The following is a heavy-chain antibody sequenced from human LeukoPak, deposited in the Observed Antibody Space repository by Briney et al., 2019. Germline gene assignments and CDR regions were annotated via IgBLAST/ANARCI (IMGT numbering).Heavy chain of an antibody. Sequence: GGSLRLSCAASGFTFSSYDMHWVRQATGKGLEWVSAIGTAGDTYYPGSVKGRFTISRENAKNSLYLQMNSLRAGDTAVYYCARAAVGATHFGYWAREPWSPSPQ. CDR2: IGTAGDT. J-gene: IGHJ4*02. D-gene: IGHD1-26*01. CDR1: GFTFSSYD. V-gene: IGHV3-13*01. CDR3: ARAAVGATHFGY.